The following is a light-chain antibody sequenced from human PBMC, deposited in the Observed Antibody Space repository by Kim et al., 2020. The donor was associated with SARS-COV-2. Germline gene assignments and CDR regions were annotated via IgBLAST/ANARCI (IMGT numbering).Light chain of an antibody. Sequence: QSVTIARTGTSSDVGGYNYVPWYQQHPGKAPKFIIYEVNKRPSGVPDRFSGSKSGNTASLTVSGLQAEDEADYYCSSFAGSNNPVVFGGGTQLTVL. J-gene: IGLJ2*01. V-gene: IGLV2-8*01. CDR2: EVN. CDR3: SSFAGSNNPVV. CDR1: SSDVGGYNY.